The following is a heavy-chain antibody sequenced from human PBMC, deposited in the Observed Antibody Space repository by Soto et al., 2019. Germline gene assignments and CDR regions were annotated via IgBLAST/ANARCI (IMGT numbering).Heavy chain of an antibody. Sequence: QVLLLQSGSEVKKAGSSVKVSCKASGDAFKSYAIHWVRQAPGQGLEYMGRIIPSYDRTKYAQKFQGRLTLTADMYTSTVSMELSSLRSEDTAVYYCARDPTNDYGDDTFDYWGQGTKVIVSS. CDR3: ARDPTNDYGDDTFDY. CDR2: IIPSYDRT. CDR1: GDAFKSYA. D-gene: IGHD4-17*01. V-gene: IGHV1-69*06. J-gene: IGHJ4*02.